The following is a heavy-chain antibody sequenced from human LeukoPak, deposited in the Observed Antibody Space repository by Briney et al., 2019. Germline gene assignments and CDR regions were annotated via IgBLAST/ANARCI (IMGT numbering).Heavy chain of an antibody. CDR3: ARDTLKGSGWYFDY. V-gene: IGHV4-59*01. J-gene: IGHJ4*02. CDR1: GGSISSYY. D-gene: IGHD6-19*01. Sequence: SETLSLTCTVSGGSISSYYWSWIRQPPGKGLEWIGYIYYSGSTNYNPSLKSRVTISVDTSKNQFSLKLSSVTAADTAVYYCARDTLKGSGWYFDYWGQGTLVTVSS. CDR2: IYYSGST.